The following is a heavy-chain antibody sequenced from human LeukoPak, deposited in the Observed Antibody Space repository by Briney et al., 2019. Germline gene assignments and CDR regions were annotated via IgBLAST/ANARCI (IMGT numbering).Heavy chain of an antibody. J-gene: IGHJ5*02. Sequence: GASVKVSCKASGYTFTGYYMHWVRQAPGQGLEWMGWINPNSGGTNYAQKFQGRVTMTRDTSISTAYMELSSLRSEDTAVYYCAREGVPYNWFDPWGQGTLVTVSS. CDR2: INPNSGGT. V-gene: IGHV1-2*02. CDR3: AREGVPYNWFDP. CDR1: GYTFTGYY.